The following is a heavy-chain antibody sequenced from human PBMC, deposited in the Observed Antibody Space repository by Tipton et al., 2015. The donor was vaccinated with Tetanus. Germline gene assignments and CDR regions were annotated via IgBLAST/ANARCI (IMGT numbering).Heavy chain of an antibody. D-gene: IGHD5-18*01. CDR1: GGSISSSSYY. Sequence: TLSFTCTASGGSISSSSYYWGWIRQPPGKGLEWIGSIYYSGSTYYNPSLKSRVTISVDTSKNQFPLKLSSVTAADTAVYYCARPGGYSYGYFDYWGQGTLVTVSS. CDR3: ARPGGYSYGYFDY. CDR2: IYYSGST. V-gene: IGHV4-39*01. J-gene: IGHJ4*02.